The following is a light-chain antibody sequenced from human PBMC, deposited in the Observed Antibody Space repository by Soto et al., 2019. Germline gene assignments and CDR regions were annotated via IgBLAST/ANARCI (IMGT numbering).Light chain of an antibody. Sequence: QSALTQPPSASGSPGQSVTISCTGTSSDVGGYNYVSWYQQHPGKAPKLMIYEVSELPSGVPDRFSGSKSGNTASLTVSGLQAEDEADYYCSSYAGSNNVIFAGGTKVTVL. CDR1: SSDVGGYNY. CDR3: SSYAGSNNVI. CDR2: EVS. V-gene: IGLV2-8*01. J-gene: IGLJ2*01.